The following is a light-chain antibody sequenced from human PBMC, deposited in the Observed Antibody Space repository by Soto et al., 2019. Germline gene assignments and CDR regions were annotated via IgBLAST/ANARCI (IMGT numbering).Light chain of an antibody. CDR1: ESVNSRY. Sequence: EIVLTQSPGTLSLSPGERATLSCRASESVNSRYLAWYQQKPGQAPRLLIYDVSSRATGIPDRFSGSGSGTDFTLTISRLEPEDCAVYYCQQYVSSPFTFGPGTKVDIK. CDR3: QQYVSSPFT. V-gene: IGKV3-20*01. CDR2: DVS. J-gene: IGKJ3*01.